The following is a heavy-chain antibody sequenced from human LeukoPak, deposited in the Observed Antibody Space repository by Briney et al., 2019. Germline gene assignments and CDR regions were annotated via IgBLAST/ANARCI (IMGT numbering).Heavy chain of an antibody. CDR1: GDTINSYY. CDR3: ARGDYGGYDY. V-gene: IGHV4-59*01. CDR2: IYYTGSS. Sequence: SETLSLTCTVSGDTINSYYWSWIRQTPGKGLEWIGYIYYTGSSDYSPSLKSRVTISVDTSKSQFSLKLSSVTAADTAVYYYARGDYGGYDYWGQGTLVTVSS. J-gene: IGHJ4*02. D-gene: IGHD5-12*01.